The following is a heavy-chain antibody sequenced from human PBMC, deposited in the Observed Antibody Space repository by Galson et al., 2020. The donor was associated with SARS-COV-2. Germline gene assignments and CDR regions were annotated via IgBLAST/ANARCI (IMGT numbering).Heavy chain of an antibody. V-gene: IGHV3-7*03. CDR1: GFTFSSSW. CDR3: TRDHD. CDR2: IKQDGSER. Sequence: GGSLRLSCAGSGFTFSSSWMSWVRQAPGKGLEWVANIKQDGSERYYVDSVKGRFTISRDNAKNSLYLQMNSLRAEDTAVYYCTRDHDWGQGTLVTVSS. J-gene: IGHJ4*02.